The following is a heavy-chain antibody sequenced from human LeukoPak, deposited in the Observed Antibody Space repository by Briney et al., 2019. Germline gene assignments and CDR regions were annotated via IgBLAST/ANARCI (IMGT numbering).Heavy chain of an antibody. D-gene: IGHD2-15*01. J-gene: IGHJ4*02. Sequence: PSETLSLTCAVYGGSFSGYYWSWIRQPPGKGLEWIGEINHSGSTNYIPSLKSRVTISVDTSKNQFSLKLSSVTAADTAVYYCARKDSYYFDYWGQGTLVTVSS. V-gene: IGHV4-34*01. CDR3: ARKDSYYFDY. CDR2: INHSGST. CDR1: GGSFSGYY.